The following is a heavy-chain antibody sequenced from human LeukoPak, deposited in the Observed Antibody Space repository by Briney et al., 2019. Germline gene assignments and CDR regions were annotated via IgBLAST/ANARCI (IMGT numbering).Heavy chain of an antibody. CDR3: ARLLTGYYAIDY. CDR1: EFTFSSYA. J-gene: IGHJ4*02. V-gene: IGHV3-23*01. CDR2: MSGSGGST. D-gene: IGHD3-9*01. Sequence: QTGGSLRLSCAASEFTFSSYAMNWVRQAPGKGLEWVSAMSGSGGSTYYADSVKGRFTISRDNAKNSVYLQMNSLRAEDTAVYYCARLLTGYYAIDYWGQGTLITVSS.